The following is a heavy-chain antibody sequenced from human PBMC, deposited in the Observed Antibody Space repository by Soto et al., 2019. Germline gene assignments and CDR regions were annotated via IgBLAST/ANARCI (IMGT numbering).Heavy chain of an antibody. CDR1: GFTFNSYP. CDR3: ARDPYFDY. CDR2: ISYDGRND. Sequence: QVHLVESGGGVVQPGRARSLSGEASGFTFNSYPIHWVRQAPGKGLEWVAVISYDGRNDYYGDSVRGRFTIFRDNSKNTVYLQMNSLTPEDTAVYYCARDPYFDYWGQGTLVTVSS. V-gene: IGHV3-30*04. J-gene: IGHJ4*02.